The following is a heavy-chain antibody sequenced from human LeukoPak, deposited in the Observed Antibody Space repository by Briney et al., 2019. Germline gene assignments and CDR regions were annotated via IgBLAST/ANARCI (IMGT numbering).Heavy chain of an antibody. D-gene: IGHD3-10*01. CDR3: ASLLPRLQYMVPYHYMDV. CDR1: GGSFSGYY. J-gene: IGHJ6*03. Sequence: SESLSLTCAVSGGSFSGYYWSWIRHPPGKGREWIGEVNQSVSTNYNPSLKSRVTISVDTSKNESSLKVNSVSAADTAVYYCASLLPRLQYMVPYHYMDVWGKGTTVIISS. V-gene: IGHV4-34*01. CDR2: VNQSVST.